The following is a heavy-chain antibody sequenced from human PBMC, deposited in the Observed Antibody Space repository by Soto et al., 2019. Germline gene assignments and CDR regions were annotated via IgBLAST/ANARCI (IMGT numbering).Heavy chain of an antibody. CDR1: GYTFTSYD. V-gene: IGHV1-8*01. CDR2: MNPNSGNT. J-gene: IGHJ6*02. CDR3: ARGGIVVVPAATKARYYYGMDV. D-gene: IGHD2-2*01. Sequence: QVQLVQSGAEVKKPGASVKVSCKASGYTFTSYDINWVRQATGQGLEWMGWMNPNSGNTGYAQKCQSRVTMTRNTSISTAYMELSSLRSEVTAVYYCARGGIVVVPAATKARYYYGMDVWGQGTTVTVSS.